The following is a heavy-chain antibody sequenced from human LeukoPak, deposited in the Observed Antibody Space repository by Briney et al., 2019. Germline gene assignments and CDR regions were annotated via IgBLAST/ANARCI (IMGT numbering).Heavy chain of an antibody. CDR3: ARAIMVRGVLAREP. V-gene: IGHV1-69*13. CDR2: ITPIFDTP. Sequence: SVKVSCKVSGGIFSNDSITWVRQAPGQGLEWVGGITPIFDTPNYAPKLQGRLTINADGSTSTVYMELRSLRSEDTAVYYCARAIMVRGVLAREPWGQGTLVTVSS. J-gene: IGHJ5*02. D-gene: IGHD3-10*01. CDR1: GGIFSNDS.